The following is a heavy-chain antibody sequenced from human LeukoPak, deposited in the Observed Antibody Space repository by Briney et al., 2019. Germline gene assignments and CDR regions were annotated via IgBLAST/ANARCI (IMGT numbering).Heavy chain of an antibody. CDR2: INPNSGGT. CDR1: GYTFTGYY. J-gene: IGHJ4*02. Sequence: GASVKVSCKASGYTFTGYYMHWVRQAPGQGLEWMGWINPNSGGTNYAQKFQGRVTMTRDTSISTAYMELSRLRSDDTAMYYCARVPISAVAAPLDYWGQGTLVTVSS. CDR3: ARVPISAVAAPLDY. D-gene: IGHD6-19*01. V-gene: IGHV1-2*02.